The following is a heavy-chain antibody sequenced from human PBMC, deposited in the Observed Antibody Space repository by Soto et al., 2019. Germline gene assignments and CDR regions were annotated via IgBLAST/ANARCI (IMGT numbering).Heavy chain of an antibody. CDR1: GGSFSGYY. CDR3: ARGKVVRGSYVTLDY. J-gene: IGHJ4*02. D-gene: IGHD3-10*01. V-gene: IGHV4-34*01. CDR2: INHSGST. Sequence: QVQLPQWGAGLLKPSETLSLTSAVYGGSFSGYYWSWIRQPPGKGLEWIGEINHSGSTNYNPSLKSRVTLAVDTAKNQFSRKLSSVTAADTAGYHCARGKVVRGSYVTLDYWGQGTLVTVSS.